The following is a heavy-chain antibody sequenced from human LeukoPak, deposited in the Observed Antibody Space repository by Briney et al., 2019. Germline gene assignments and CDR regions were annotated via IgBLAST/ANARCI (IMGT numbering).Heavy chain of an antibody. CDR3: LRPLDYYDGSGGGY. CDR2: IKQDGSEK. V-gene: IGHV3-7*03. CDR1: GFTFSSYW. Sequence: PGGSLRLSCAASGFTFSSYWMSWVRQAPGKGLEWVANIKQDGSEKYYVDSVKGRFTISRDNAKNSLYLQMNSLRAEDTAVYYCLRPLDYYDGSGGGYWGQGTLVTVSS. D-gene: IGHD3-22*01. J-gene: IGHJ4*02.